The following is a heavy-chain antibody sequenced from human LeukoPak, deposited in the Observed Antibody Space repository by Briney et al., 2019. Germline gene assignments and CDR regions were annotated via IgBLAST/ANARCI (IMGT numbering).Heavy chain of an antibody. J-gene: IGHJ6*03. CDR1: GGSISSYY. CDR3: ARGVPFGINYYYMDV. Sequence: PSETLSLTCTVSGGSISSYYWSWIRQPPGKGLEWIGHISASGSTHYNSSLKSRVTISSDTSKNQFSLKLSYVTAADTAVYFCARGVPFGINYYYMDVWGKGTTVTISS. V-gene: IGHV4-4*08. CDR2: ISASGST. D-gene: IGHD3-10*01.